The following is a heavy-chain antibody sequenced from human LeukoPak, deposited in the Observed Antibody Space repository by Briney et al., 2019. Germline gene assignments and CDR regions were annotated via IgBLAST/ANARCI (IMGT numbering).Heavy chain of an antibody. CDR3: ARDLTYYDFWSGPRMDV. CDR1: GFTFSDYY. D-gene: IGHD3-3*01. J-gene: IGHJ6*02. Sequence: GGSLRLSCAASGFTFSDYYMSWIRQAPGKGLEWVSYISSSGSTIYYADSVKGRLTISRDNAKNSLYLQMNSLRAEDTAVYYCARDLTYYDFWSGPRMDVWGQGTTVTVSS. CDR2: ISSSGSTI. V-gene: IGHV3-11*01.